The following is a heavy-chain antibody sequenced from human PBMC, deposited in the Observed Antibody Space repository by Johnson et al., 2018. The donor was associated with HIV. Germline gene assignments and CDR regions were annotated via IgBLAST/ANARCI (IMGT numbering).Heavy chain of an antibody. Sequence: VQLVESGGGVVQPGGSLRLSCAASGFTFSNAWMSWVRQAPGKGLEWVSVIYSGGRTYYADSVKGRFTISRDNSKNTLYLQMNSLRAQDTAVYYCARDQTYSVDIWGQGTMVTVSS. CDR1: GFTFSNAW. CDR3: ARDQTYSVDI. CDR2: IYSGGRT. V-gene: IGHV3-66*01. J-gene: IGHJ3*02. D-gene: IGHD2-21*01.